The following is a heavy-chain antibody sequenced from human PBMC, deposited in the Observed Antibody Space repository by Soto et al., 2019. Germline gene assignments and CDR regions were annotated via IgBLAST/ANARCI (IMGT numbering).Heavy chain of an antibody. V-gene: IGHV3-23*01. D-gene: IGHD4-4*01. CDR2: IGGSGGNR. Sequence: DVQLLESGGGLVQPGGSRSPSWQASGFTFKAYALPGFPQAPGKGLEWVSAIGGSGGNRYYAGSVRGRFTISRDNSKDTVDLQMNSLRVEDTAVYYCARVASDYINSVDHWGQGILVSVSS. CDR3: ARVASDYINSVDH. J-gene: IGHJ4*02. CDR1: GFTFKAYA.